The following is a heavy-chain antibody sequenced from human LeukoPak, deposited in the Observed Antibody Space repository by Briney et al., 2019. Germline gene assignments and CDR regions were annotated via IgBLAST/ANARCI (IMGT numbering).Heavy chain of an antibody. J-gene: IGHJ4*02. Sequence: GASVKVSCKVSGYTFTSYGISWVRQAPGQGLEWMGWISAYNGNTNYAQKLQGRVTMTTDTSTSTAYMELRSLRSDDTAVYYCARDRPYSGSYYRVADYWGQGTLVTVSS. V-gene: IGHV1-18*01. CDR1: GYTFTSYG. CDR2: ISAYNGNT. CDR3: ARDRPYSGSYYRVADY. D-gene: IGHD1-26*01.